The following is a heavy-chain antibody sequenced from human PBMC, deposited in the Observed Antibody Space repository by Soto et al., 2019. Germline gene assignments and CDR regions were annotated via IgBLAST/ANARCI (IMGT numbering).Heavy chain of an antibody. CDR1: GFTFSSYA. CDR3: ARDLRGYCSSASCPGLDY. Sequence: GGSLRLSCAASGFTFSSYAMSWVRQAPGKGLEWVSAISGSGRTTYYADSVKGRFTISRDNSKNSLYLQMNSLRAEDTAVYYCARDLRGYCSSASCPGLDYWGQGTLVTVSS. CDR2: ISGSGRTT. J-gene: IGHJ4*02. V-gene: IGHV3-23*01. D-gene: IGHD2-2*01.